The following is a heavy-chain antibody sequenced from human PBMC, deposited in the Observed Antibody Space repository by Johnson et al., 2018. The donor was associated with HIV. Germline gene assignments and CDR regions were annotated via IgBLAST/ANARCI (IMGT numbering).Heavy chain of an antibody. CDR1: GFTFSSYG. Sequence: QVQLVESGGGVVQPGRSQRLSCAASGFTFSSYGMHWVRQAPGKGLEWVAFIRYDGSNKYYADSVKGRFTISRDNSKNTLYLQMNSPKTEDTAVYFCTTRTWSDAFDIWGRGTMVTVSS. J-gene: IGHJ3*02. CDR2: IRYDGSNK. V-gene: IGHV3-30*02. D-gene: IGHD1-1*01. CDR3: TTRTWSDAFDI.